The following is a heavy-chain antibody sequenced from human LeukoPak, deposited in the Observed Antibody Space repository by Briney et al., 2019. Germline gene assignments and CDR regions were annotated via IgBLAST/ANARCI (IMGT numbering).Heavy chain of an antibody. CDR1: GFTFSSYS. V-gene: IGHV3-21*01. Sequence: GGSLRLSCAASGFTFSSYSMNWVRQAPGKGLEWVSSISSSSSYIYYADSVKGRFTISRDNAKNSLYLQMNSLRAEDTAVYYCARDHEGYSHAKFDYWGQGTLVTVSS. J-gene: IGHJ4*02. D-gene: IGHD5-18*01. CDR3: ARDHEGYSHAKFDY. CDR2: ISSSSSYI.